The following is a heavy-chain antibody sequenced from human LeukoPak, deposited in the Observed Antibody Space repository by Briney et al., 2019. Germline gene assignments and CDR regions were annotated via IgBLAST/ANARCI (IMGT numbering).Heavy chain of an antibody. CDR3: TRLGGYDPDY. J-gene: IGHJ4*02. CDR2: IRSKANSYAT. CDR1: GFTFSGSA. V-gene: IGHV3-73*01. D-gene: IGHD5-12*01. Sequence: GGSLRLSCAASGFTFSGSAMPWVRQASGKGLEWVGRIRSKANSYATAYAASVKGRFTISRDDSKNTAYLQMNSLKTEDTAVYYCTRLGGYDPDYWGQGTLVTVSS.